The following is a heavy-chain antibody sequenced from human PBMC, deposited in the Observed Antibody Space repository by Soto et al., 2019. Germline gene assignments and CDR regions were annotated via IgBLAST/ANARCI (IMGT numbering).Heavy chain of an antibody. CDR2: ITGSGGIT. D-gene: IGHD6-19*01. CDR1: GFTFSNYA. J-gene: IGHJ4*02. CDR3: AKDAGLYSSGSYVDC. V-gene: IGHV3-23*01. Sequence: SGFTFSNYAMSWVRQVPGKGLEWVSGITGSGGITYYADSVKGRFTISRDNSKNTLYLQMNSLRPEDTAVYYCAKDAGLYSSGSYVDCWGQGTLVTVS.